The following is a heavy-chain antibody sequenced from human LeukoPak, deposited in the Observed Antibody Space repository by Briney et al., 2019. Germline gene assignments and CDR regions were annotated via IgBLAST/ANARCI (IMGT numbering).Heavy chain of an antibody. CDR1: GFTFSTYW. J-gene: IGHJ4*02. D-gene: IGHD2-8*01. CDR3: ATSRTFDY. CDR2: INSDGSST. V-gene: IGHV3-74*01. Sequence: TGGSLRLSCAASGFTFSTYWMHWVRQAPGKGLVWVSRINSDGSSTIYADSVKGRFTIYIDNAQSTLYLQMNSLRAEDTAVYYCATSRTFDYWGQGTLVTVSS.